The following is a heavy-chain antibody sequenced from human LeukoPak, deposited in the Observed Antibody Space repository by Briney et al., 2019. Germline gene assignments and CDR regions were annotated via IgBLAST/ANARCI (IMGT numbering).Heavy chain of an antibody. J-gene: IGHJ5*02. Sequence: ASVKVSCKASGYTFTRYYMHWVRQAPGQGLEWMGWSNPNSGGTNYAQKFQGWVTITRDTSISTAYMELSRLRSDDTAVYYCARGPVCSSTSCVYRWFDPWGQGTLVTVSS. V-gene: IGHV1-2*04. CDR3: ARGPVCSSTSCVYRWFDP. CDR2: SNPNSGGT. CDR1: GYTFTRYY. D-gene: IGHD2-2*01.